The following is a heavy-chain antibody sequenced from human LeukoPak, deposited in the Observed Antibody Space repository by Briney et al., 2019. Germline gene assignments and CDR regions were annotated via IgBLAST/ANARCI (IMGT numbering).Heavy chain of an antibody. J-gene: IGHJ6*03. D-gene: IGHD1-7*01. V-gene: IGHV4-38-2*02. Sequence: PSETLSLTCTVSGYSISSGYYWGWIRQPPGKGLEWIGSIYHSGSTYYNPSLKSRVTISVDTSKNQFSLKLSSVTAADTAVYYCARLPTGRYNWNYPTEKYYYYYYYMDVWGKGTTVTVSS. CDR2: IYHSGST. CDR1: GYSISSGYY. CDR3: ARLPTGRYNWNYPTEKYYYYYYYMDV.